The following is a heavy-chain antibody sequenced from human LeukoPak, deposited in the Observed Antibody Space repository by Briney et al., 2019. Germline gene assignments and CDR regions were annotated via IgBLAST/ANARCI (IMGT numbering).Heavy chain of an antibody. J-gene: IGHJ6*04. D-gene: IGHD3-10*02. CDR1: GFTFSSYE. CDR2: ISSSVSTI. Sequence: GGSLRLSCAASGFTFSSYEMNWVRQAPGKGLEWVSYISSSVSTIYYADSVKGLFTISRDNAKNSLYLQMNSLRAEDTAVYYCAELGITLIGGVWGKGTTVTISS. V-gene: IGHV3-48*03. CDR3: AELGITLIGGV.